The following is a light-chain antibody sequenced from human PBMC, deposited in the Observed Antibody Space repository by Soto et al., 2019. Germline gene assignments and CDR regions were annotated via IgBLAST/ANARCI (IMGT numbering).Light chain of an antibody. V-gene: IGLV2-14*01. CDR3: SSYTSSSTLYV. CDR2: DVS. J-gene: IGLJ1*01. CDR1: SSDVGGYNS. Sequence: QSALTQPASVSGSPGQSITISCTGTSSDVGGYNSVSWYQQHPGKAPKLMIYDVSNRPSGVSNRFSGSKSGNTASLTISGLQAEDDADYYCSSYTSSSTLYVFGTGTKLTVL.